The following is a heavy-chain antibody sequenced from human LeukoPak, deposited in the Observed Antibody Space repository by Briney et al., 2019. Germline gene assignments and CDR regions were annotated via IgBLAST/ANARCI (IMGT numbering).Heavy chain of an antibody. CDR3: ARVWGSYYMDV. CDR2: ITSSTSNI. J-gene: IGHJ6*03. Sequence: PGGSLRLSCAASGFTFSTYSMNWVRQAPGKGLEWVSYITSSTSNIYYADSVKGRFTISRDNAKNSLYLQMNSLRAEDTGVYYCARVWGSYYMDVWGKGTTVTVSS. CDR1: GFTFSTYS. V-gene: IGHV3-48*01. D-gene: IGHD4/OR15-4a*01.